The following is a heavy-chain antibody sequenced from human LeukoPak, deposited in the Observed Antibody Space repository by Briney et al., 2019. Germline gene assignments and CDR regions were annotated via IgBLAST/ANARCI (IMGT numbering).Heavy chain of an antibody. Sequence: SGGSLRLSCAASGFTFSSYGMHWVRQAPGKGLEWVAFIRYDGSNKYYADSVKGRFTISRDNSKNSLYLQMNSLRAEDTAVYYCARGGYFDWFFDYWGQGTLVTVSS. J-gene: IGHJ4*02. D-gene: IGHD3-9*01. CDR1: GFTFSSYG. V-gene: IGHV3-30*02. CDR3: ARGGYFDWFFDY. CDR2: IRYDGSNK.